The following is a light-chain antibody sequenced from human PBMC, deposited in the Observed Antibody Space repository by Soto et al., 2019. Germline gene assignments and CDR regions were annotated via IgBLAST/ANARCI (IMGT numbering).Light chain of an antibody. CDR2: VNSDGSH. CDR1: SGHNSYA. V-gene: IGLV4-69*01. J-gene: IGLJ3*02. CDR3: QTWSTDIRV. Sequence: QLVLTQSPSASASLGASVKLTCTLSSGHNSYAIAWHQQQPEKGPRYLMKVNSDGSHSKGDGIPDRFSGSSSGAERYLTISSLQSEDEADSYCQTWSTDIRVFGGGTKLTVL.